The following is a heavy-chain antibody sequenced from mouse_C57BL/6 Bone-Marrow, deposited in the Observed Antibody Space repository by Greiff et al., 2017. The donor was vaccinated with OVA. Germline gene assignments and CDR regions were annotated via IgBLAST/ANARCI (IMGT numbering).Heavy chain of an antibody. D-gene: IGHD1-1*01. J-gene: IGHJ1*03. Sequence: VQLKQPGAELVKPGASVKMSCKASGYTFTSYWITWVKQRPGQGLEWIGDIYPGSGSTNYNEKFKSKATLTVDTSSSTAYMQLSSLTSEDSAVYYCARFPITTVVATDLDWYFDVWGTGTTVTVSS. CDR2: IYPGSGST. CDR1: GYTFTSYW. CDR3: ARFPITTVVATDLDWYFDV. V-gene: IGHV1-55*01.